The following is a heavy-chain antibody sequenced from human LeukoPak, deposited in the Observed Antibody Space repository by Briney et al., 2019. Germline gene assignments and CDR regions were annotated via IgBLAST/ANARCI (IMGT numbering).Heavy chain of an antibody. D-gene: IGHD3-22*01. Sequence: PSETLSLTCGVYGGSFSGFYWTWIRQPPGKGLEWIGEINHSGSTNYNPSLKSRVTMSVDTSKSEFSLKLSSVTAADTAVYYCARAPSYYYDVSGYWFDPWGQGTLVTVSS. CDR2: INHSGST. J-gene: IGHJ5*02. V-gene: IGHV4-34*01. CDR3: ARAPSYYYDVSGYWFDP. CDR1: GGSFSGFY.